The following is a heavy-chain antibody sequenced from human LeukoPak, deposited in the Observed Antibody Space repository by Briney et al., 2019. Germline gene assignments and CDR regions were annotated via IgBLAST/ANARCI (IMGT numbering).Heavy chain of an antibody. Sequence: ASVKVSCKASGYTFTGYAIHWVRQAPGQRLEWMGWINAGNGNTKYSQKFQGRVTITRDTSASTAYMELSSLRSEDTAVYYCATDTKDSSGYYSTAYWGQGALVTASS. V-gene: IGHV1-3*01. D-gene: IGHD3-22*01. J-gene: IGHJ4*02. CDR1: GYTFTGYA. CDR2: INAGNGNT. CDR3: ATDTKDSSGYYSTAY.